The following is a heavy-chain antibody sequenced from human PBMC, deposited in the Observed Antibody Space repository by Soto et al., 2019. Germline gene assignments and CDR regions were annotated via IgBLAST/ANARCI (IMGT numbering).Heavy chain of an antibody. D-gene: IGHD6-19*01. CDR3: AKDSVYSGGWYGRY. V-gene: IGHV3-23*01. Sequence: GGSLRLSCAASGFTFSSYAMSWVRQAPGKGLEWVSAISGSGGSTYYADSVKGRFTISRDNSKNTLYLQMDSLRAEDTAVYYWAKDSVYSGGWYGRYWGQGTLVIVSS. J-gene: IGHJ4*02. CDR1: GFTFSSYA. CDR2: ISGSGGST.